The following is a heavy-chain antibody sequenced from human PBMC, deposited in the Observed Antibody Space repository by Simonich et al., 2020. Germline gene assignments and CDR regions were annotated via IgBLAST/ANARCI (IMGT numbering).Heavy chain of an antibody. CDR1: GFTFSSYA. CDR2: ISVSGGST. Sequence: GGGLVQPGGSLSLSCAASGFTFSSYAMSWVRQAPGKGLEWVSAISVSGGSTYYADSVKGRFTISRDNSKNTLYLQMNSLRAEDTAVYYCAKDLGERITMIVVVIDAFDIWGQGTMVTVSS. V-gene: IGHV3-23*01. D-gene: IGHD3-22*01. CDR3: AKDLGERITMIVVVIDAFDI. J-gene: IGHJ3*02.